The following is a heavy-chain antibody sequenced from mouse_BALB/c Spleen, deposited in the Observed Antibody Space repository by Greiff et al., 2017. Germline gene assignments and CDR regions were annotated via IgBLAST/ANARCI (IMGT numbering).Heavy chain of an antibody. J-gene: IGHJ3*01. D-gene: IGHD2-1*01. CDR3: ARFGNYGAY. CDR1: GYAFTNYL. V-gene: IGHV1-54*01. Sequence: QVQLQQSGAELVRPGTSVKVSCKASGYAFTNYLIEWVKQRPGQGLEWIGVINPGSGGTNYNEKFKGKATLTADKSSSTAYMQLSSLTSDDSAVYFCARFGNYGAYGGQGTLVTVSA. CDR2: INPGSGGT.